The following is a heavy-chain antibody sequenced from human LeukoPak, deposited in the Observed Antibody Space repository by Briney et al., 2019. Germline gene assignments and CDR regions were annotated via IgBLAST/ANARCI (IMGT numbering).Heavy chain of an antibody. CDR1: GYTLSSYD. V-gene: IGHV1-46*01. CDR2: INPSAGST. J-gene: IGHJ4*02. CDR3: ARVPNWRYYLDY. Sequence: ASVKLTCNSSGYTLSSYDMHWVRQAPGQGLEWMAIINPSAGSTDYARKFQGRVTVTRDTSTSTVYMELSSLTSEDTAVYYCARVPNWRYYLDYWGQGTLVTVSS. D-gene: IGHD2-8*01.